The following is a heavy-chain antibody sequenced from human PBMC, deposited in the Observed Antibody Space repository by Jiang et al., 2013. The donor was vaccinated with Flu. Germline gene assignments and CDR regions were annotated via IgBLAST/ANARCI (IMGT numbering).Heavy chain of an antibody. Sequence: VQLVESGGGVVRPGRSLRLSCAASGFTFSSYAMHWVRQAPGKGLEWVAVISYDGSNKYYADSVKGRFTISRDNSKNTLYLQMNSLRAEDTAVYYCARGHDYGDEAGWFDPWGQGTLVTV. CDR1: GFTFSSYA. D-gene: IGHD4-17*01. CDR3: ARGHDYGDEAGWFDP. V-gene: IGHV3-30-3*01. J-gene: IGHJ5*02. CDR2: ISYDGSNK.